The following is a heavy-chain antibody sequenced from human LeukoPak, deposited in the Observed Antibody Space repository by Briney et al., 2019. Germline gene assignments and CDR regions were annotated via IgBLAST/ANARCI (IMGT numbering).Heavy chain of an antibody. V-gene: IGHV4-4*07. Sequence: PSETLSLTCTVSGGSISSYYWSWIRQPAGKGLEWIGRIYTSGSTNYNPSLKSRVTMSVDTSKNQFSLKLSSVTAADTAVCYCARMGGITMIRGVLSAFDIWGQGTMVTVSS. CDR3: ARMGGITMIRGVLSAFDI. CDR1: GGSISSYY. D-gene: IGHD3-10*01. CDR2: IYTSGST. J-gene: IGHJ3*02.